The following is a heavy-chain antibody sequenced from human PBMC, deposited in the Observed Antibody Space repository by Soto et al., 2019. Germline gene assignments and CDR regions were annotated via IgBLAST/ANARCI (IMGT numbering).Heavy chain of an antibody. CDR3: ARSPHSYGSGNYFWFVP. CDR2: IFDDGST. V-gene: IGHV4-59*01. Sequence: QVQLQESGPGLVKPSETLSLTCTVSGGPFNSYYWSWIRQPPGKGLEWIGYIFDDGSTNYNPSLKSRVTISVDTSKNQFSLKLNSVTAADTAVYYCARSPHSYGSGNYFWFVPWGQGALVTVSS. CDR1: GGPFNSYY. D-gene: IGHD3-10*01. J-gene: IGHJ5*02.